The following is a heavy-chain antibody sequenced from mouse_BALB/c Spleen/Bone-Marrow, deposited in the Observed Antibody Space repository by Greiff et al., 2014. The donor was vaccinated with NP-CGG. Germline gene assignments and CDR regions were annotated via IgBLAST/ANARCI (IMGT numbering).Heavy chain of an antibody. Sequence: QVQLQQPGAELAKPGASVKMSCKASGYTFTSYWMHWIKQRPGQGLEWIGYITPSTGYIEYNQKLKDEATLTADKSSSTAYMQLSSLTSEDSAVYYCARPRFAYWGQGTLVTVSA. CDR1: GYTFTSYW. CDR3: ARPRFAY. CDR2: ITPSTGYI. V-gene: IGHV1-7*01. J-gene: IGHJ3*01.